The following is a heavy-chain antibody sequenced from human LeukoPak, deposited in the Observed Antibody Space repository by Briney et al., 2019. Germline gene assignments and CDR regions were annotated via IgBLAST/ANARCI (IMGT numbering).Heavy chain of an antibody. CDR1: GYTFTNYG. V-gene: IGHV1-18*01. Sequence: ASVKVSCKASGYTFTNYGISWVRQAPGQGLEWMGWISVYNGNTNYAQKFQGRVTMTTDTSTSTAYMELRSLRSDDTAVYYCAKPLMTTTYFGYWGQGTLVTVSS. CDR3: AKPLMTTTYFGY. D-gene: IGHD4-17*01. CDR2: ISVYNGNT. J-gene: IGHJ4*02.